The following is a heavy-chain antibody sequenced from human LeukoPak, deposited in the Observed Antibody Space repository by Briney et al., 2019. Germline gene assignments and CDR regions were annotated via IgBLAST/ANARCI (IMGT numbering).Heavy chain of an antibody. V-gene: IGHV4-34*01. Sequence: PSETLSLTCTVSGDSISSYYWSWIRQPPGKGLEWIGEINHSGSTNYNPSLKSRVTISVDTSKNQFSLKLSSVTAADTAVYYCARGIAAAGTDYWGQGTLVTVSS. CDR3: ARGIAAAGTDY. D-gene: IGHD6-13*01. CDR2: INHSGST. CDR1: GDSISSYY. J-gene: IGHJ4*02.